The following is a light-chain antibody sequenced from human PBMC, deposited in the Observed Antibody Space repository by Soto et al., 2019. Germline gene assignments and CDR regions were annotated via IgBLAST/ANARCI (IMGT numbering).Light chain of an antibody. CDR2: EVS. V-gene: IGLV2-14*01. J-gene: IGLJ1*01. Sequence: QSVLTQPASVSGSPGQSITISCTGSSSDVGRYNHVSWYQHHPGKAPKLMIYEVSNRPSGVSNRFSGSKSGNTASLTISGLQAEDEADYHCSSFASGSTLYVFGTGTKVTVL. CDR1: SSDVGRYNH. CDR3: SSFASGSTLYV.